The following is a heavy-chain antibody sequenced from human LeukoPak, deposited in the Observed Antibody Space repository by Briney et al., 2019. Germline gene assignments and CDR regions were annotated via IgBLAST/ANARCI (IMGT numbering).Heavy chain of an antibody. D-gene: IGHD2-2*01. V-gene: IGHV3-30*03. CDR3: ARDYSSTSVLDS. CDR2: ISYDGSKK. CDR1: GFSFSSYG. Sequence: GGSLRLSCAASGFSFSSYGMHWVRQAPGKGLEWVAVISYDGSKKYYADSLKGRFTISRDNSKNTLFLQMNSLRAEDTAVYYCARDYSSTSVLDSWGQGTLVTVSS. J-gene: IGHJ5*01.